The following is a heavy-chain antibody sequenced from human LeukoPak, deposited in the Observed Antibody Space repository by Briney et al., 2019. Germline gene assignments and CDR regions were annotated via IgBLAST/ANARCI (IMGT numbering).Heavy chain of an antibody. CDR2: MKQDGSEK. V-gene: IGHV3-7*01. CDR1: GFTFSSYW. D-gene: IGHD3-16*01. J-gene: IGHJ4*02. Sequence: GGSLRLSCAASGFTFSSYWMSWVRQAPGKGLEWVANMKQDGSEKYYVDSVKGRFTISRDNSKNTLYLQMNSLRAEDTAVYYCARDRNDYVNHHIIDYWGQGTLVTVSS. CDR3: ARDRNDYVNHHIIDY.